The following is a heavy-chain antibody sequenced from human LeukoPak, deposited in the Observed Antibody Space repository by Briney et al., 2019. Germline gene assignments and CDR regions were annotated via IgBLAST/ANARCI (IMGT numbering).Heavy chain of an antibody. CDR3: ARDSTSGSGWSGGFDY. J-gene: IGHJ4*02. D-gene: IGHD6-19*01. CDR2: IIPIFGTA. CDR1: GGTFSSYA. V-gene: IGHV1-69*13. Sequence: SVKVSCKASGGTFSSYAISWVRQAPGQGLEWMGGIIPIFGTANYAQKFQGRVTITADESTSTAYMELSSLRSEDTAVYYCARDSTSGSGWSGGFDYWGQGTLVTVSS.